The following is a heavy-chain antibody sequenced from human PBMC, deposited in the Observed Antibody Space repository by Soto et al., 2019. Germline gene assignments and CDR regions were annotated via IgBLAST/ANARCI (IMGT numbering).Heavy chain of an antibody. CDR2: IRKKTDGGTA. V-gene: IGHV3-15*01. J-gene: IGHJ5*02. D-gene: IGHD2-15*01. CDR3: TTDKGYCSGGTCYSLGFDT. CDR1: GFTFSNAW. Sequence: GGSLRLSCVASGFTFSNAWMSWFRQAPGKGLEWVGRIRKKTDGGTADYAAPVKGRFTISRDDSKNTLYLQMNSLKTEDTAVYYCTTDKGYCSGGTCYSLGFDTWGQGTLVTVSS.